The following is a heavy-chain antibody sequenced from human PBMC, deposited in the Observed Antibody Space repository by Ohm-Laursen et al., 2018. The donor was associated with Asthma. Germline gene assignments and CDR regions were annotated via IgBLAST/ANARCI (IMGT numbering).Heavy chain of an antibody. CDR2: IYYSGST. V-gene: IGHV4-31*03. Sequence: SETLSLTCTVSGGSISSGGYYWSWIRQHPGKGLEWIGYIYYSGSTYYNPSLKSRVTISVDTSKNQFSLKLSSVTAADTAVYYCARGTLYYYYGMDVWGQGTTVTVSS. CDR1: GGSISSGGYY. CDR3: ARGTLYYYYGMDV. J-gene: IGHJ6*02.